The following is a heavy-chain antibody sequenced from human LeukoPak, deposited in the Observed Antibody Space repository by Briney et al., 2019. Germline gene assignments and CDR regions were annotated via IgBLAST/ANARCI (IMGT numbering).Heavy chain of an antibody. CDR1: GGSISSYY. D-gene: IGHD3-16*01. Sequence: SETLSLTCTVSGGSISSYYWSWIRQPPGKGLEWIGYIYHSGSTNYDPSLKSRVTISVDTSKSQFSLRLKSVTAADTAVYYCARGGGILNWFDPWGQGTLVTISS. CDR2: IYHSGST. V-gene: IGHV4-59*01. J-gene: IGHJ5*02. CDR3: ARGGGILNWFDP.